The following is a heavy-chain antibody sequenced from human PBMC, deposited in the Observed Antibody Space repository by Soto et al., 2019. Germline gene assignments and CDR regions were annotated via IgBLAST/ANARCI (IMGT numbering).Heavy chain of an antibody. D-gene: IGHD2-8*01. Sequence: ESGGGVVQPGRSLRLSCAASGFTFSSYGMHWVRQAPGKGLEWVAVISYDGSNKYYADSVKGRFTISRDNSKNTLYLQMNSLRAEDTAVYYCAKDGYAILFDYWGQGTLVTVSS. J-gene: IGHJ4*02. CDR3: AKDGYAILFDY. CDR1: GFTFSSYG. CDR2: ISYDGSNK. V-gene: IGHV3-30*18.